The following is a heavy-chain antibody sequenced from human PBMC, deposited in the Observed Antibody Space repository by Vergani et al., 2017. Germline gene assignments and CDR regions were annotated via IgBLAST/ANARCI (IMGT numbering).Heavy chain of an antibody. CDR2: IIPILGIA. V-gene: IGHV1-69*04. J-gene: IGHJ3*02. CDR3: AREIEEMATTSAFDI. D-gene: IGHD5-24*01. CDR1: GGTFSSYA. Sequence: QVQLVQSGAEVKKPGSSVKVSCKASGGTFSSYAISWVRQAPGQGLEWMGRIIPILGIANYAQKFQGRVTITADKSTSTAYMELCSLRSEDTAVYYCAREIEEMATTSAFDIWGQGTMVTVSS.